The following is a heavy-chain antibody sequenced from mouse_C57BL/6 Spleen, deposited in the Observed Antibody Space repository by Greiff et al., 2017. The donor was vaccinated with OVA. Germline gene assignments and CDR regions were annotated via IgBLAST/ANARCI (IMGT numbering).Heavy chain of an antibody. Sequence: VQLQQSGAELVRPGASVKLSCTASGFNIKDDYMHWVKQRPEQGLEWIGWIDPENGDTEYASKFQGKATITADTSSNTAYLQLSSLTSEDTAVYYCTRGLREYYFDYWGQGTTLTVSS. J-gene: IGHJ2*01. V-gene: IGHV14-4*01. D-gene: IGHD2-4*01. CDR2: IDPENGDT. CDR3: TRGLREYYFDY. CDR1: GFNIKDDY.